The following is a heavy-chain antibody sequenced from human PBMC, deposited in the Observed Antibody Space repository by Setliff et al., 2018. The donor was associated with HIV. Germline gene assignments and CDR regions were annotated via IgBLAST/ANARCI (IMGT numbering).Heavy chain of an antibody. D-gene: IGHD1-26*01. CDR1: GFTFSGYP. V-gene: IGHV3-48*01. CDR3: AKGALCGRNRDVCFDP. Sequence: GGSLRLSCAASGFTFSGYPMNWVRQAPGKRLEWFSYISSDSGTIYYADSVRGRFTISRDNVKNSLYLQMSSLRGEDTAVYYCAKGALCGRNRDVCFDPWGQGTLVTVSS. J-gene: IGHJ5*02. CDR2: ISSDSGTI.